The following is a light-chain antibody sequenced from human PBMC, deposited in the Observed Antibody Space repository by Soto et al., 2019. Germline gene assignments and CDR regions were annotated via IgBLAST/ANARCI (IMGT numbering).Light chain of an antibody. CDR3: QQRSNWPLT. V-gene: IGKV3-11*01. CDR2: GAS. J-gene: IGKJ4*01. Sequence: EIVLTQSPATLSVSPGERATLSCRASQSVSSNLAWYQQKPGQAPRLLIYGASTRATGISARFSGSGSGTEFTLTISSLEPEDFAVHYCQQRSNWPLTFGGGTKVDIK. CDR1: QSVSSN.